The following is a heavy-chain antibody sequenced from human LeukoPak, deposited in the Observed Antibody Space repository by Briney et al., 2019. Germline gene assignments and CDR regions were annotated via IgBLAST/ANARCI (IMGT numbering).Heavy chain of an antibody. CDR1: GFTLSSYW. J-gene: IGHJ3*02. Sequence: GGSLRLSCAASGFTLSSYWMSWVRQAPGKGLEWVANIKQDGSEKYYVDSVKGRFTISRDNAKNSLYLQMNSLRAEDTAVYYCASLAAGAFDIWGQGTMVTVSS. D-gene: IGHD6-13*01. CDR3: ASLAAGAFDI. V-gene: IGHV3-7*01. CDR2: IKQDGSEK.